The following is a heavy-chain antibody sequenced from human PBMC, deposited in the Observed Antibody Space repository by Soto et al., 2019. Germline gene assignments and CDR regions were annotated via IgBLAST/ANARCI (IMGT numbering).Heavy chain of an antibody. CDR3: ARGVYCSSTSCHQFDY. J-gene: IGHJ4*02. V-gene: IGHV4-34*01. CDR2: INHSGST. CDR1: GGSFSGYY. Sequence: ETLSLTCAVYGGSFSGYYWSWIRQPPGKGLEWIGEINHSGSTNYNPSLKSRVTISVDTSKNQFSLKLSSVTAADTAVYYCARGVYCSSTSCHQFDYWGQGTLVTVSS. D-gene: IGHD2-2*01.